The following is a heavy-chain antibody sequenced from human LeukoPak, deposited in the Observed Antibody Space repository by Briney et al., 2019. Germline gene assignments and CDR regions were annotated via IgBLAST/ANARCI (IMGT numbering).Heavy chain of an antibody. CDR2: ISYDGTNK. Sequence: PGGSLRLSCAASGFTFSSYAIHCVRQAPGKGLEWMAIISYDGTNKYYADSVRGRFTISRDNSKNTLYLQMNSLRAEDTAVYYCARDFGWLSGFDNWGQGTLVTVSS. V-gene: IGHV3-30-3*01. CDR3: ARDFGWLSGFDN. CDR1: GFTFSSYA. J-gene: IGHJ4*02. D-gene: IGHD3-9*01.